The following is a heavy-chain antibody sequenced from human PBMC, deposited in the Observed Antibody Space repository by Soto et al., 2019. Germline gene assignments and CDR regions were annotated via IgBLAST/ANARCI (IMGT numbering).Heavy chain of an antibody. V-gene: IGHV5-51*01. Sequence: GESLKISCKGYGYSFTSYWIGWVRQMPGKGLEWMGIIYPGDSDTRYSPSFQGQVTISADKSISTAYLQWSSLKASDTAMYYCARHRGDTNYYYYYGMDVWGQGTTVTVSS. CDR2: IYPGDSDT. CDR1: GYSFTSYW. CDR3: ARHRGDTNYYYYYGMDV. D-gene: IGHD4-17*01. J-gene: IGHJ6*02.